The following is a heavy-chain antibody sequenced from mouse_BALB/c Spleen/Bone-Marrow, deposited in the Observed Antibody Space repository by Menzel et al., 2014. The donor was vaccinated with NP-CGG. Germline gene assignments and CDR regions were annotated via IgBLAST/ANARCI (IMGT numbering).Heavy chain of an antibody. V-gene: IGHV1-69*02. CDR3: TRDNWDY. CDR1: GYTFTSYW. CDR2: IFPSETYT. J-gene: IGHJ2*01. Sequence: VKLMESGAELVRPGASVKLSCKASGYTFTSYWINWVKQRPGRGLEWIGNIFPSETYTNYNQKFKDKATLTVDKSSSTAYMQLSSPTSEDSAVYYCTRDNWDYWGQGTTLTVSS. D-gene: IGHD4-1*01.